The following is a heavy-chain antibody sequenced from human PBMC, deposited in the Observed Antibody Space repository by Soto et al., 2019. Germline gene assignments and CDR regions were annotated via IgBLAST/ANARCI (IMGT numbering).Heavy chain of an antibody. CDR3: AREASSGYYYYYYGMDV. CDR2: IIPIFGTA. J-gene: IGHJ6*02. Sequence: QVQLVQSGAEVKKPGSSVKVSCKASGGTFSSYAISWVRQAPGQGLEWMGGIIPIFGTANYAQKFQGRVTITADESTSTAYMELSSLRSKDTAVYYCAREASSGYYYYYYGMDVWGQGTTVTVSS. CDR1: GGTFSSYA. D-gene: IGHD3-22*01. V-gene: IGHV1-69*01.